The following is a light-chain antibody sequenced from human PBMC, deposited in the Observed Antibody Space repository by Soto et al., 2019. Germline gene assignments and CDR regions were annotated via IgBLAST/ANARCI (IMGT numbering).Light chain of an antibody. J-gene: IGKJ2*01. V-gene: IGKV3-20*01. CDR1: QSVSSSF. Sequence: EIVLTQSPGTLSLSPGERATLSCRASQSVSSSFLAWYQQKPGQAPRLLIYGASSRATGIPDRFSGSGSGTDFTLTISRLEPEDFAVYYCHQYGSPPYTFGQGTKLGIK. CDR2: GAS. CDR3: HQYGSPPYT.